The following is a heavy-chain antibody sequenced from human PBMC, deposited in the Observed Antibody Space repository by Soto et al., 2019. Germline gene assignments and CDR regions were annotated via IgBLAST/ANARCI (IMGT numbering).Heavy chain of an antibody. CDR2: ISPYNGNT. Sequence: ASVKVSCKASGYTFICYGINWVRQTPGQGLEWMAWISPYNGNTNYAQNFQDRITMTTDTSTSTVNMELRGLRSDDTALYYCARDRMGYSSSSNDASDIWGQGTMVTVSS. V-gene: IGHV1-18*01. CDR3: ARDRMGYSSSSNDASDI. D-gene: IGHD6-6*01. CDR1: GYTFICYG. J-gene: IGHJ3*02.